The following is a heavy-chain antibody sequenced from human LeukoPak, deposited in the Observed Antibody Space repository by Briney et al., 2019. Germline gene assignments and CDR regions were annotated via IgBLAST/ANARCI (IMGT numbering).Heavy chain of an antibody. J-gene: IGHJ4*02. CDR3: AKFIPQYSSSWHRGALDY. CDR2: ISGSGGST. CDR1: GFTFSSYA. V-gene: IGHV3-23*01. D-gene: IGHD6-13*01. Sequence: QPGGSLRLSCAASGFTFSSYAMSWVRQAPGKGLEWVSAISGSGGSTYYADSVKGRFTISRDNSKNTLYLQMNSLRAEDTAVYYCAKFIPQYSSSWHRGALDYWGQGTLVTVSS.